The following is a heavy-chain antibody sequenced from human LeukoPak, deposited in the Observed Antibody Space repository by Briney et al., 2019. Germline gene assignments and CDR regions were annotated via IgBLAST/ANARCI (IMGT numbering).Heavy chain of an antibody. V-gene: IGHV4-34*01. J-gene: IGHJ4*02. CDR2: INHSGTT. CDR3: ARRASHSRVTMVRGVIVAANNHHFDY. D-gene: IGHD3-10*01. Sequence: SEXXSLTCAVYRGSFSGYYWSWLRQPPGKGLEWIGEINHSGTTNYNPSLNSRVTISVYTSKNQFSLKLSSVTAADTAVYYCARRASHSRVTMVRGVIVAANNHHFDYWGQGTLVTVSS. CDR1: RGSFSGYY.